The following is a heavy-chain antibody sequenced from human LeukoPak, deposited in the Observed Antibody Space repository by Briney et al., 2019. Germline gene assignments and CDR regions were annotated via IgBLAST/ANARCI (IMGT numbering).Heavy chain of an antibody. CDR3: ARGGAAAYYDY. Sequence: ASVKVSCKASGYTFSTYGLNWVRQAPGQGLEWMGWISAYNGNTNYAQKFQGRVSMTTDTSTSTAYMEVRSLRSDDTAVYYCARGGAAAYYDYWGQGTLVTVSS. J-gene: IGHJ4*02. CDR2: ISAYNGNT. V-gene: IGHV1-18*01. D-gene: IGHD6-13*01. CDR1: GYTFSTYG.